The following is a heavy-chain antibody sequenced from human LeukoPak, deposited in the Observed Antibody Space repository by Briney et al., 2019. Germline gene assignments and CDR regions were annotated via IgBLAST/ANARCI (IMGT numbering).Heavy chain of an antibody. CDR2: ISDDGRHK. D-gene: IGHD6-13*01. V-gene: IGHV3-30*18. J-gene: IGHJ4*02. CDR1: GFTFNNYG. CDR3: AKDRETTASGTFDY. Sequence: GGSLRLSCAASGFTFNNYGIHYVRQAPGKSLEWVTDISDDGRHKNYADSVKGRFTISRDNSNNTPYLQMNSLRVEDTGVYYCAKDRETTASGTFDYWGQGTLVTVSS.